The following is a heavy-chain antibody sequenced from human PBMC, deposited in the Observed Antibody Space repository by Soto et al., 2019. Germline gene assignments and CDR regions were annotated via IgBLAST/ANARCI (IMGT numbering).Heavy chain of an antibody. J-gene: IGHJ4*02. CDR1: GFTFSSYA. CDR2: ISYDGSNK. D-gene: IGHD3-22*01. CDR3: ARGRGIVHYFDY. Sequence: HPGGSLRLSCAASGFTFSSYAMHWVRQAPGKGLEWVAVISYDGSNKYYADSVKGRFTISRDNSKNTLYLQMNSLRAEDTAVYYCARGRGIVHYFDYWGQGTLVTVSS. V-gene: IGHV3-30-3*01.